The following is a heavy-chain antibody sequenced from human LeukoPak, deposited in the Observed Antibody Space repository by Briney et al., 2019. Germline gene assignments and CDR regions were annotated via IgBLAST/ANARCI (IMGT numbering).Heavy chain of an antibody. V-gene: IGHV1-8*01. CDR3: ARGRNYYGSGSAWVDY. CDR2: MNPNSGNT. CDR1: GYTFTSYD. Sequence: GASVKGSCKASGYTFTSYDINWVRQAPGQGLEWMGWMNPNSGNTDYAQKFQGRVTMTRSTSISTAYMELSSLRTEDTAVYFCARGRNYYGSGSAWVDYWGQGTLVTVSS. D-gene: IGHD3-10*01. J-gene: IGHJ4*02.